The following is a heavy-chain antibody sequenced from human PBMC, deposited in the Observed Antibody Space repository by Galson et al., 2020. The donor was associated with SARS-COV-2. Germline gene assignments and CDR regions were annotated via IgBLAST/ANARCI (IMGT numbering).Heavy chain of an antibody. J-gene: IGHJ4*02. Sequence: GGSLRLSCAASGFSVSGTYMIWVRQAPGKGLEWVSVIYSGGGTYYADSVKGRFTISRDNSKNTLYLQLNGLRAEDTAVYYCATEVGSSGYSYDYWGQETLVTVS. CDR2: IYSGGGT. V-gene: IGHV3-53*01. CDR3: ATEVGSSGYSYDY. CDR1: GFSVSGTY. D-gene: IGHD3-22*01.